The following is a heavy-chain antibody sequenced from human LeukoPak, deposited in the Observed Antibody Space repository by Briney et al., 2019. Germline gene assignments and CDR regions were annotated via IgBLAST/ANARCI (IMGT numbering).Heavy chain of an antibody. J-gene: IGHJ4*02. CDR3: ARVGYSDFWSGYYWDY. CDR1: GFTFSSYW. V-gene: IGHV3-7*01. CDR2: IKQDGSEK. D-gene: IGHD3-3*01. Sequence: GGSLRLSCAASGFTFSSYWMSWVRQAPGKGLEWVANIKQDGSEKYYVDSVKGRFTISRDNAKNSLYLQMNSLRAEDTAVYYCARVGYSDFWSGYYWDYWGQGTLATVSS.